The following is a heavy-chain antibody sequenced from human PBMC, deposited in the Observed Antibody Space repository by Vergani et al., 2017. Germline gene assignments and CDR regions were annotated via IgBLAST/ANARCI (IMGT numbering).Heavy chain of an antibody. J-gene: IGHJ4*02. Sequence: VQLLESGGGLVQPGGSLRLSCAASGFTFSSYAMSWVRQAPGKGLEWVAVIWYDGSNKYYADSVKGRFTISRDNSKNTLYLQMNSLRAEDTAVYYCAKDQAVLDYWGQGTLVTVSS. CDR1: GFTFSSYA. CDR3: AKDQAVLDY. CDR2: IWYDGSNK. V-gene: IGHV3-33*06.